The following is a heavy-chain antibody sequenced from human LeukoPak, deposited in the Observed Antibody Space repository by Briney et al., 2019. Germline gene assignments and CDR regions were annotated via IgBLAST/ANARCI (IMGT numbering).Heavy chain of an antibody. Sequence: GRSLRLSCVGSGSTVQGHAMHWVRQIPGKGLEWVSGIYWENGVTVYADSVKGRFTVSRDNAKNSLYLQMDSLRIEDTALYYCGSDLSPGGLDVWGQETTVTVSS. CDR3: GSDLSPGGLDV. CDR1: GSTVQGHA. CDR2: IYWENGVT. V-gene: IGHV3-9*01. D-gene: IGHD3-10*01. J-gene: IGHJ6*02.